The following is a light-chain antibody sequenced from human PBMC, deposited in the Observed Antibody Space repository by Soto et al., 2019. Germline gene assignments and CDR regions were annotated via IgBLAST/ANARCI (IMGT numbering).Light chain of an antibody. CDR3: CSYAGGYTLYV. CDR1: SSDFGGYNY. V-gene: IGLV2-11*01. J-gene: IGLJ1*01. Sequence: QSVLTQPRSVSGSPGQSVTISCTGSSSDFGGYNYVSWYQQHPGKAPKLIIYDVNERPSGVPDRFSGSKSGNTASLTISGLLAEDEADYYCCSYAGGYTLYVFGAGTKVTVL. CDR2: DVN.